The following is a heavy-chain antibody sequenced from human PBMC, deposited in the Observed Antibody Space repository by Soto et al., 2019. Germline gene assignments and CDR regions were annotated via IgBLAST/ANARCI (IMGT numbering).Heavy chain of an antibody. V-gene: IGHV4-28*01. CDR1: GYSISSSNW. CDR2: IYYSGTT. J-gene: IGHJ4*02. CDR3: ARREIQGPIDY. D-gene: IGHD1-26*01. Sequence: QVQLQESGPGLVKPSDTLSLTCAVSGYSISSSNWWGWIRQPPGKGLEWIGYIYYSGTTYYNPSLKSLVTMSVDTSKNQFPVKLTSVTAVDTAVYYCARREIQGPIDYWGQGPLVTVSS.